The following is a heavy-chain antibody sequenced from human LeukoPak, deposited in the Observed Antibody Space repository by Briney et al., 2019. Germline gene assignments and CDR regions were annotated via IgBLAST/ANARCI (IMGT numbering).Heavy chain of an antibody. CDR1: GYTFTGYY. CDR3: ARVAQAAAGSYYYYYGMDV. CDR2: INPNSGGT. V-gene: IGHV1-2*02. D-gene: IGHD6-13*01. J-gene: IGHJ6*02. Sequence: ASVKVSCKASGYTFTGYYMHWVRQAPGQGLEWMGWINPNSGGTNYAQKFRGRVTMTRDTSISTAYMELSRLRSDDTAVYYCARVAQAAAGSYYYYYGMDVWGQGTTVTVSS.